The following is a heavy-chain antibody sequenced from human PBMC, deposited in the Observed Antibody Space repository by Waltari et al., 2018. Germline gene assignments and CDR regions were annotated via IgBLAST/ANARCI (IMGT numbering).Heavy chain of an antibody. CDR1: GDSISTNFF. CDR3: ASDRGRGLYLDS. V-gene: IGHV4-4*02. CDR2: VHQSGRS. J-gene: IGHJ4*02. D-gene: IGHD2-15*01. Sequence: QVQLQESGPGLVKPSGTLSLTCTVSGDSISTNFFWSWVRQSPGKGLEWIGQVHQSGRSNYNPSLESRVTVSMDTSKNQFSLRVTSVTAADTAIYYCASDRGRGLYLDSWGQGTLVTVSP.